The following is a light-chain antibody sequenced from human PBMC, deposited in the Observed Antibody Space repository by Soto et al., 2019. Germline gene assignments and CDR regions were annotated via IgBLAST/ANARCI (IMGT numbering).Light chain of an antibody. CDR2: EGS. CDR3: CSYAGSSTPYV. Sequence: QSVLTQPASVSGSPGQSITISCTGTSSDVGRYNLVSWYQQHPGKAPKLMIYEGSKRPSGVSNRFSGSKSGNTASLTISGLQAEDEADYYCCSYAGSSTPYVFXTGTKVTVL. V-gene: IGLV2-23*01. CDR1: SSDVGRYNL. J-gene: IGLJ1*01.